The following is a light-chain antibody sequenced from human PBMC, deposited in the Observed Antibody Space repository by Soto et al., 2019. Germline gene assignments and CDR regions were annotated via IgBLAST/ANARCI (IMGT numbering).Light chain of an antibody. CDR2: GAS. V-gene: IGKV3-20*01. Sequence: EIVLTQSPGTLSLPPGERATLSCRASQSVSSSYLAWYQQKPGQAPRLLIYGASSRATGIPDRFSGSGSGKDFTLTISRLEPEDFAVYYCQQYGSSPLTFGGGTKV. CDR1: QSVSSSY. CDR3: QQYGSSPLT. J-gene: IGKJ4*01.